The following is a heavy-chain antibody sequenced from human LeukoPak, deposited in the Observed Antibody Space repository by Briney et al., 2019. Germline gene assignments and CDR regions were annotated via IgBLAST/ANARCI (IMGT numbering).Heavy chain of an antibody. CDR1: GFAFNKYG. Sequence: GASVKVSCKASGFAFNKYGFSWVRQAPGQGPEWLGWISAHDGRTNFAQNLQGRLTLTTDTSTITAYMELRSLTSDDTAVYYCARDPSNTVGRNIYFDYWGQGTLVTVSS. CDR2: ISAHDGRT. D-gene: IGHD1-14*01. V-gene: IGHV1-18*01. J-gene: IGHJ4*02. CDR3: ARDPSNTVGRNIYFDY.